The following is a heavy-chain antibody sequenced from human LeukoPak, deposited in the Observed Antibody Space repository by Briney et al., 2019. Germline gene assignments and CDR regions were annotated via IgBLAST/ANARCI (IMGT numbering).Heavy chain of an antibody. D-gene: IGHD1-26*01. CDR2: IYYSGST. CDR3: ARVPYSGSYYYYYYMDV. Sequence: PSETLSLTCTVSGGSISSGGYYWRWIRQHPGKGLGWIGYIYYSGSTYYNPSLKSRVTISVDTSKNQFSLKLSSVTAADTAVYYCARVPYSGSYYYYYYMDVWGKGTTVTVSS. CDR1: GGSISSGGYY. V-gene: IGHV4-31*03. J-gene: IGHJ6*03.